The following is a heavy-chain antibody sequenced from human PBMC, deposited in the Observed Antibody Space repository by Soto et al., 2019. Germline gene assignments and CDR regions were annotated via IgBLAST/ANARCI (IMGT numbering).Heavy chain of an antibody. CDR1: GFTFSSYA. Sequence: GGSLRLSCAASGFTFSSYAMSWVRQAPGKGLEWVSAISGSGGSKYYADSVKGRFTISRDNAKNKLYLQMNSLRAEDKAEYYCVRELADCVGDCLVLWGQGTPVTVSS. V-gene: IGHV3-23*01. CDR2: ISGSGGSK. D-gene: IGHD2-21*01. CDR3: VRELADCVGDCLVL. J-gene: IGHJ4*02.